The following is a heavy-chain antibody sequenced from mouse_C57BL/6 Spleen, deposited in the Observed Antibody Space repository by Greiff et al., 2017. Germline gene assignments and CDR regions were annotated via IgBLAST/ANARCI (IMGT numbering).Heavy chain of an antibody. Sequence: QVQLQQPGAELVKPGASVKLSCKASGYTFTSYWMHWVKQRPGRGLEWIGRIGPNSGGTKYNEKFKSKATLTVDKPSSTAYMQLSNLTSEDSAVYYCARSQIITTVVATGGFDYWGQGTTLTVSS. CDR1: GYTFTSYW. CDR3: ARSQIITTVVATGGFDY. J-gene: IGHJ2*01. CDR2: IGPNSGGT. V-gene: IGHV1-72*01. D-gene: IGHD1-1*01.